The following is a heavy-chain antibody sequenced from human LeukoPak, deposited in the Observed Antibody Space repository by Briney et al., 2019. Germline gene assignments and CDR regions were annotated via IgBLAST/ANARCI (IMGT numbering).Heavy chain of an antibody. CDR1: GFTFSTYS. CDR3: AKDNRRHYTSGPNPDSLH. J-gene: IGHJ4*02. Sequence: GGSLRLSCAASGFTFSTYSMNWVRQAPGKGLEWVSSISNSSVYIYYADSVRGRFTISRDNAKNSLYLQMNSLRVEDTAFYYCAKDNRRHYTSGPNPDSLHWGQGALVTVSS. D-gene: IGHD6-19*01. CDR2: ISNSSVYI. V-gene: IGHV3-21*04.